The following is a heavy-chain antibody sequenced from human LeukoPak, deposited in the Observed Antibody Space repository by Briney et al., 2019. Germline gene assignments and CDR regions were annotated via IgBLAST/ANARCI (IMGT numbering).Heavy chain of an antibody. CDR3: ARHPYGLVREAYFDP. V-gene: IGHV4-38-2*01. Sequence: SETLSLTCAVFGDSITNDYCWAWIRQPPGKGLEWIGSAYRSGDTNYNPSLKSRVTMTMDTSKNQFSLKVTSVTAADTAIYYCARHPYGLVREAYFDPWGQGTLVTVSS. CDR1: GDSITNDYC. D-gene: IGHD6-19*01. J-gene: IGHJ5*02. CDR2: AYRSGDT.